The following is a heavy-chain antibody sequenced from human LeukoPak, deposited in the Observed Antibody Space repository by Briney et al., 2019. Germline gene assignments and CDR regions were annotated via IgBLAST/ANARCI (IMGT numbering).Heavy chain of an antibody. D-gene: IGHD2-15*01. CDR2: ISYDGSNK. J-gene: IGHJ4*02. CDR3: AKLVPPYCSGGSCGDY. CDR1: RFTFSSYG. Sequence: GGSLRLSCAASRFTFSSYGMHWVRQAPGKGLEWVAVISYDGSNKYYADSVKGRFTISRDNSKNTLYLQMNSLRAEDTAVYYCAKLVPPYCSGGSCGDYWGQGTLVTVSS. V-gene: IGHV3-30*18.